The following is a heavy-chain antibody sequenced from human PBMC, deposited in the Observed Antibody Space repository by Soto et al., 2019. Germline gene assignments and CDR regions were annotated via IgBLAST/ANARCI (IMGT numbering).Heavy chain of an antibody. CDR3: ARDKRYYGSGSYYPNWFDP. Sequence: SVKVSCKASGGTFSSYTISWVRQAPGQGLEWMGRIIPILGIANYAQKFQGRVTITADKSTSTAYVELSSLRSEDTAVYYCARDKRYYGSGSYYPNWFDPWGQGTLVTVSS. J-gene: IGHJ5*02. D-gene: IGHD3-10*01. CDR2: IIPILGIA. CDR1: GGTFSSYT. V-gene: IGHV1-69*04.